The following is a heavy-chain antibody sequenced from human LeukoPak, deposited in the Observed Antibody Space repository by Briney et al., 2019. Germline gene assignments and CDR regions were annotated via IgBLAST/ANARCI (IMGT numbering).Heavy chain of an antibody. Sequence: GGSLRLSCAASGFTFSSYAMSWVRQAPGKGLEWVASINHNGNVNYYVDSVKGRFTISRDNAKDSLYLQMSNLRAEDTAVYFCARGGGLDVWGQGATVTVSS. J-gene: IGHJ6*02. D-gene: IGHD3-16*01. CDR3: ARGGGLDV. CDR1: GFTFSSYA. CDR2: INHNGNVN. V-gene: IGHV3-7*03.